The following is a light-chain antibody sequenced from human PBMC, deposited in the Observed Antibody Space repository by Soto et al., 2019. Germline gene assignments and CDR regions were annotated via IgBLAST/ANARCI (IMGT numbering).Light chain of an antibody. CDR2: GAS. J-gene: IGKJ1*01. V-gene: IGKV3-15*01. Sequence: EIVMTQSPASLSVPPGERATLSCRASQSVSSNFAWYLQKPGQAPRLLIYGASTRATGIPARFSGSGSGTEFTLTISSLQSEDFAVYYCQQYNNWPPWTFGPGTKVDIK. CDR3: QQYNNWPPWT. CDR1: QSVSSN.